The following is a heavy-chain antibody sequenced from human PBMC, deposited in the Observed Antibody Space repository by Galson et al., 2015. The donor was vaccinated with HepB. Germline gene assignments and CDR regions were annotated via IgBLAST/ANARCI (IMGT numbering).Heavy chain of an antibody. D-gene: IGHD2-2*01. J-gene: IGHJ5*02. Sequence: SLRLSCAASGFSFSNYGMHWVRQAPGKGLEWVAVIWKDGGNKDYADSVKGRFTISRDNSKNTLYLQMNSLRAEDTAVYYCAKADVVPPAPAESNWFDPWGQGTLVTVSS. CDR1: GFSFSNYG. CDR2: IWKDGGNK. CDR3: AKADVVPPAPAESNWFDP. V-gene: IGHV3-33*06.